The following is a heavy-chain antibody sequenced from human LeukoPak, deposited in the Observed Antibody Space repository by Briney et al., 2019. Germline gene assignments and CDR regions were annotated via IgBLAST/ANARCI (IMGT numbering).Heavy chain of an antibody. J-gene: IGHJ1*01. CDR3: ARDLRMATIIDHTQQ. CDR2: INPNSGDT. D-gene: IGHD5-24*01. V-gene: IGHV1-2*02. CDR1: GYTFTGFY. Sequence: AASVKVSCKASGYTFTGFYIHWVRQAPGQGLEWMGWINPNSGDTKYAQKFQGRVTVTRDTSTSTVYMELTRLRSDDTAVYYCARDLRMATIIDHTQQWGQGTLVTVSS.